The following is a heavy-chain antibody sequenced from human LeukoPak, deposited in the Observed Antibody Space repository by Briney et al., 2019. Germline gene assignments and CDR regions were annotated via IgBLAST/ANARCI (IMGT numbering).Heavy chain of an antibody. CDR2: INHSGST. D-gene: IGHD3-22*01. CDR3: ARGPIYYYDSSGYYD. CDR1: GGSFSGYY. J-gene: IGHJ4*02. Sequence: SETLSLTCAVYGGSFSGYYWSWIRQPPGKGLEWIGEINHSGSTNYNPSLKSRVTISVDTSKNQFSLKLSSVTAADTAVYYCARGPIYYYDSSGYYDWGQGTLVTVSS. V-gene: IGHV4-34*01.